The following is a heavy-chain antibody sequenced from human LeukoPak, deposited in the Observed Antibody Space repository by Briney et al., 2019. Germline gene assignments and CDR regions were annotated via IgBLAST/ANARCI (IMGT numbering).Heavy chain of an antibody. CDR2: IYYSGST. Sequence: PSETLSLTCTVSGGSISSYYWSWIRQPPGKGLEWIGYIYYSGSTNYNPSLKSRVTISVDTSKNQFSLKLSSVTAADTAVYYCARPRDRGAFDIWGQGTMVTVSS. D-gene: IGHD2-15*01. CDR1: GGSISSYY. J-gene: IGHJ3*02. V-gene: IGHV4-59*01. CDR3: ARPRDRGAFDI.